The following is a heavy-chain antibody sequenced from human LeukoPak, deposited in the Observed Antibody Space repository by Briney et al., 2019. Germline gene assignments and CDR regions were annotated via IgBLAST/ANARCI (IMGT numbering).Heavy chain of an antibody. Sequence: ASVTVSCKASGYTFTSYGISWVRQAPGQGLEWMGWISAYNGNTNYAQKLQGRVTMTTDTSTSTAYMELRSLRSDDTAVYYCARGNDILTGYYFFDYWGQGTLVTVSS. CDR1: GYTFTSYG. CDR2: ISAYNGNT. D-gene: IGHD3-9*01. J-gene: IGHJ4*02. V-gene: IGHV1-18*01. CDR3: ARGNDILTGYYFFDY.